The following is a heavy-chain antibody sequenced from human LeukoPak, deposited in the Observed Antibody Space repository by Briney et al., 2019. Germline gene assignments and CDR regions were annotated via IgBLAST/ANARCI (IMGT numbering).Heavy chain of an antibody. CDR1: GYTFTSYS. Sequence: ASVKVSCKASGYTFTSYSISWVRQAPGQGLEWMGWISGYNGNTNYAQKFQGRVTMSTDTSTSTAYMELRSLRSDDTAVYYCARDNFWSGFKYYFDYWGQGILVTVSS. D-gene: IGHD3-3*01. CDR2: ISGYNGNT. V-gene: IGHV1-18*01. J-gene: IGHJ4*02. CDR3: ARDNFWSGFKYYFDY.